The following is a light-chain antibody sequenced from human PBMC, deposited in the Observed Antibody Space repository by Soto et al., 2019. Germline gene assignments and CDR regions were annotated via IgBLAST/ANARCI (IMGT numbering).Light chain of an antibody. J-gene: IGKJ4*01. CDR1: RSISGS. CDR2: DAS. Sequence: EIVMTQSPATLSVSPGERATLSCRASRSISGSFAWYQQRPGQAPRLLIYDASTRATGVPARFSGSGSGTEFTLTISSLQSEDFAVYYCLLYNDWPLTFGGGTKVEI. CDR3: LLYNDWPLT. V-gene: IGKV3-15*01.